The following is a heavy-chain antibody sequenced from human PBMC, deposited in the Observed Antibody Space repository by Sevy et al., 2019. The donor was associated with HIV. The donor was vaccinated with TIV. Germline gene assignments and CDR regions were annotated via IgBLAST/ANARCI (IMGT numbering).Heavy chain of an antibody. CDR3: ARDCSSTTCLWGMDV. J-gene: IGHJ6*02. CDR2: IKRDGSEK. Sequence: GGSLRLSCAASGFTFSNYWMSWVRQAPGKGLERVAHIKRDGSEKYYVDSVKGRFTISRDNAKNSLYLQMNSLRAEDTAVYYCARDCSSTTCLWGMDVWGQGTTVTVSS. CDR1: GFTFSNYW. D-gene: IGHD2-2*01. V-gene: IGHV3-7*03.